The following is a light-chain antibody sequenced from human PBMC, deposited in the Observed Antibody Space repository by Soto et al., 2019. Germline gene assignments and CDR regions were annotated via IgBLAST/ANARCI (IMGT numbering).Light chain of an antibody. CDR3: QRYYSYPPHT. CDR2: AAS. J-gene: IGKJ2*01. V-gene: IGKV1-8*01. Sequence: AIRMTQSPSSLSASTGDRVTITCRASQGISSYLAWYQQKPGKAPKLLIYAASTLQSGVPSRFSGSGSGTDFTLTISCLQSEDFATYYCQRYYSYPPHTFGQGTKLEIK. CDR1: QGISSY.